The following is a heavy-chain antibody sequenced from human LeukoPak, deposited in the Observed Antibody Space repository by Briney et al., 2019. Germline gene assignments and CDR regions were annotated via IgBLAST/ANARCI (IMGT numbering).Heavy chain of an antibody. Sequence: PSETLSLTCTVSGGSISSYFWSWIRQPAGKGLEWIGRIYTSGITNYNPSLKSRVTISVDTSKNQFSLKLSSVTAADTAVYYCARLRGYCSSTSCPDAFDIWGQGTMVTVSS. D-gene: IGHD2-2*01. J-gene: IGHJ3*02. CDR2: IYTSGIT. CDR3: ARLRGYCSSTSCPDAFDI. V-gene: IGHV4-4*07. CDR1: GGSISSYF.